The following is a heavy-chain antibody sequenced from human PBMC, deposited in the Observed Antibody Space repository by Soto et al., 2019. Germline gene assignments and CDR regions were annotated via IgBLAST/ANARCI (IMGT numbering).Heavy chain of an antibody. D-gene: IGHD3-10*01. J-gene: IGHJ3*02. V-gene: IGHV3-74*01. Sequence: EVQLVESGGGLVQPGESLRLSCAASGFNFSPYWMHWVRQVPGKGLEWISHIGGGGSVTIYADSVKGRFTISRDDAKNTLYLQMNSLRSEDTAVYYCVRDRGSPESFDSWGQGTMVTVSS. CDR3: VRDRGSPESFDS. CDR1: GFNFSPYW. CDR2: IGGGGSVT.